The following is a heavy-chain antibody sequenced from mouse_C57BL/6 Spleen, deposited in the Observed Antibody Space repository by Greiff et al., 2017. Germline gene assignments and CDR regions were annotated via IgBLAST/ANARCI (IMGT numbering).Heavy chain of an antibody. D-gene: IGHD1-1*01. CDR1: GYTFTSYW. CDR2: IHPNSGST. J-gene: IGHJ2*01. CDR3: AREGLYYGSSYDY. V-gene: IGHV1-64*01. Sequence: QVQLQQPGAELVKPGASVKLSCKASGYTFTSYWMHWVKQRPGQGLEWIGMIHPNSGSTNYNEKFKSKATLTVDKSSSTAYMQLSSLTSEDSAVYYCAREGLYYGSSYDYWGQGTTLTVSS.